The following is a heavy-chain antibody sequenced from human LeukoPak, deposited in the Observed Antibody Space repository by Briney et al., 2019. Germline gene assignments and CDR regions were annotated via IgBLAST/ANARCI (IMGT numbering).Heavy chain of an antibody. Sequence: GGSLRLSCAASGFTVSSNYMTWVRQAPGKGLEWVSLIYSGDSTYYSDSVKGRFIISRDTSKNTLYLQMNNLRAEDTAVYYCARRGYSNGPAYSYYYMDVWGKGTTATISS. V-gene: IGHV3-66*01. CDR2: IYSGDST. CDR1: GFTVSSNY. CDR3: ARRGYSNGPAYSYYYMDV. D-gene: IGHD5-18*01. J-gene: IGHJ6*03.